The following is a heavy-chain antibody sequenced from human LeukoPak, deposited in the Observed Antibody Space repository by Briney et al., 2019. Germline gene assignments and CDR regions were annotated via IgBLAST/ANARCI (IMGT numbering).Heavy chain of an antibody. CDR2: ISAYNGNT. J-gene: IGHJ4*02. CDR3: AIQDPYYYDSSGSLSGYFDY. CDR1: GYTFTSYA. D-gene: IGHD3-22*01. V-gene: IGHV1-18*01. Sequence: GASVKVSRKASGYTFTSYAMNWVRQAPGQGLEWMGWISAYNGNTNYAQKLQGRVTMTTDTSTSTAYMELRSLRSDDTAVYYCAIQDPYYYDSSGSLSGYFDYWGQGTLVTVSS.